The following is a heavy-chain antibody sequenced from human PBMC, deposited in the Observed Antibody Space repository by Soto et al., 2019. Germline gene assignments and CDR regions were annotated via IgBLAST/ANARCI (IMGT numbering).Heavy chain of an antibody. CDR2: IKSRINGGTT. CDR3: TTDDPINSY. J-gene: IGHJ4*02. V-gene: IGHV3-15*01. Sequence: EVQLVESGGGLIKPGGSLRLSCAASGFTFSNAWMSWVRQAPGKGLEWVGRIKSRINGGTTDYAAPVKGRFTISRDDAKNTRYIHMISLRTEDTAVDYCTTDDPINSYWGQGTLDTVSS. CDR1: GFTFSNAW. D-gene: IGHD1-26*01.